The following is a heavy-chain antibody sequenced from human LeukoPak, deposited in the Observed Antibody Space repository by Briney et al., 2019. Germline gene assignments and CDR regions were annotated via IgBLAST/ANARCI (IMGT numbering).Heavy chain of an antibody. CDR3: ARRLTGYCSGGSCYSKRDYYYYYMDV. J-gene: IGHJ6*03. Sequence: GGTLRLSCAASGFTFSSYGMSWVRQAPGKGLEWVSAISGSGGSTYYADSVKGRFTISRDNSKNTLYLQMNSLRAEDTAVYYCARRLTGYCSGGSCYSKRDYYYYYMDVWGKGTTVTVSS. V-gene: IGHV3-23*01. D-gene: IGHD2-15*01. CDR2: ISGSGGST. CDR1: GFTFSSYG.